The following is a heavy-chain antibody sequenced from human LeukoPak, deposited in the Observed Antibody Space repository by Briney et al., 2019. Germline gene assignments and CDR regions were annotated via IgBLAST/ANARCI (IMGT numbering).Heavy chain of an antibody. CDR3: ARTGYSSSWYRRSSLPSTNWFDP. Sequence: SETLSLTCTVSGGSISSGAYYWSWIRQVPGKGLEWIGYGYFRGNTFYNPSLKGRVTISVDTSNNHFSLQLNSVTAEDTAVYYCARTGYSSSWYRRSSLPSTNWFDPWGQGTLVTVSS. J-gene: IGHJ5*02. CDR2: GYFRGNT. V-gene: IGHV4-31*03. D-gene: IGHD6-13*01. CDR1: GGSISSGAYY.